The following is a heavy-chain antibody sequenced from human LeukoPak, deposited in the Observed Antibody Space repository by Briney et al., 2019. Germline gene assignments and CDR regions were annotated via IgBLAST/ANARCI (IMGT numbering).Heavy chain of an antibody. Sequence: GRSLRLSCAASGFSFSSYAMSWVRQAPGKGLEWVSAISGGGGSTYYADSVKGRFTISRDNSKNTLYLQMNSLRAEDTAVYYCAKDSSSSNYYYGLDVWGQGTTVTVSS. D-gene: IGHD6-6*01. CDR3: AKDSSSSNYYYGLDV. V-gene: IGHV3-23*01. J-gene: IGHJ6*02. CDR1: GFSFSSYA. CDR2: ISGGGGST.